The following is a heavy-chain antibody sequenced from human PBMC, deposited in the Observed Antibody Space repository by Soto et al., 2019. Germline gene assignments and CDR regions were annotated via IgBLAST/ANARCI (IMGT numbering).Heavy chain of an antibody. Sequence: SQTLSLTCVISGDSVSSNGACWNWIRQSPSRGLQWLGRIYYRSKWFHDYAASVESRMAINPDTSRNQFSLQLNYVTPEDTAVYYCARVHCSAGTCLDGLXFWGQGTTVTVSS. J-gene: IGHJ6*02. CDR3: ARVHCSAGTCLDGLXF. CDR2: IYYRSKWFH. V-gene: IGHV6-1*01. D-gene: IGHD2-15*01. CDR1: GDSVSSNGAC.